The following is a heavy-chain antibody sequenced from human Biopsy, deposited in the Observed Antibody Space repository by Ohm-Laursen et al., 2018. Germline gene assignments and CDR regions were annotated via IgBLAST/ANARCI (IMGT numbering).Heavy chain of an antibody. V-gene: IGHV4-59*07. Sequence: SDTLSLTCTVSGGSISSYYWMWIRQPPGKGLEWIGYIHHAQSATYSPSLKSRVTISVDTPKNQFSLRMTSVTAADTAVYYCARHAPSYSGSYWRYFDLWGRGTLVTVSS. CDR3: ARHAPSYSGSYWRYFDL. D-gene: IGHD1-26*01. CDR1: GGSISSYY. J-gene: IGHJ2*01. CDR2: IHHAQSA.